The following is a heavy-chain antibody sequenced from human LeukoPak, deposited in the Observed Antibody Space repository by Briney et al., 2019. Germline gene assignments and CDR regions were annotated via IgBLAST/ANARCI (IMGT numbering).Heavy chain of an antibody. Sequence: SETLSLTCTVSGYSFTNGYYWAWIRQPPGKGLEWIASIFHSGTTSYNPSLKSRVTMSVDTSNNEFSLKLSSVTAADTAVYYCARDLFDSSGYYYFDYWGQGTMVTVSS. D-gene: IGHD3-22*01. CDR2: IFHSGTT. J-gene: IGHJ4*02. V-gene: IGHV4-38-2*02. CDR1: GYSFTNGYY. CDR3: ARDLFDSSGYYYFDY.